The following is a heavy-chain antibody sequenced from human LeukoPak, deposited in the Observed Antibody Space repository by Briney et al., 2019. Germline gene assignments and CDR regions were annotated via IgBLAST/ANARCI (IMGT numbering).Heavy chain of an antibody. CDR1: GYTFTGYY. D-gene: IGHD3-10*01. CDR2: INPNSGGT. CDR3: ARDSHGSGSYYNIRNWFDP. V-gene: IGHV1-2*02. J-gene: IGHJ5*02. Sequence: ASVKVSCKASGYTFTGYYMHWVRQAPGQGLEWMGWINPNSGGTNYAQKFQGRVTMTRDTSISTAYMELSRLRSDDTAVYYCARDSHGSGSYYNIRNWFDPWGQGTLVTVSS.